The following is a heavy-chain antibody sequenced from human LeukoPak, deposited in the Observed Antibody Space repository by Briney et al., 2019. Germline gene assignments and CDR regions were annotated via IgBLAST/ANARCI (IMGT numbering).Heavy chain of an antibody. J-gene: IGHJ3*02. V-gene: IGHV1-18*01. D-gene: IGHD3-22*01. Sequence: ASVKVSCEASGYTFSTYGITWVRQAPGHGLEWMGWISGYNGDTNYAQKFQGRVTMTTDTSTRTAYMELRSLRSDDTAVYYCARDGHSSGHDAFDIWGQGTMVTVSS. CDR2: ISGYNGDT. CDR3: ARDGHSSGHDAFDI. CDR1: GYTFSTYG.